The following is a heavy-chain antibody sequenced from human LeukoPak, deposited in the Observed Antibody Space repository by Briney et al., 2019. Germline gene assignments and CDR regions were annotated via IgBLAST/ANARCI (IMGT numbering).Heavy chain of an antibody. D-gene: IGHD3-10*01. V-gene: IGHV5-51*01. CDR3: ARLVGGVLWFGEQKTNYMDV. CDR1: GYSFTSYW. Sequence: GESLKISCKGSGYSFTSYWIGWVRQMPGKGLEWMGIIYPGGSDTRYSPSFQGQVTISADKSISTAYLQWSSLKASDTAMYYCARLVGGVLWFGEQKTNYMDVWGKGTTVTISS. CDR2: IYPGGSDT. J-gene: IGHJ6*03.